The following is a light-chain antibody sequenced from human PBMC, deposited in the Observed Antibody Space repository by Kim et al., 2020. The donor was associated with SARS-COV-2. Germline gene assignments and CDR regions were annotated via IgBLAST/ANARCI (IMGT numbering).Light chain of an antibody. CDR2: AAS. CDR3: QQIYCSPKT. CDR1: QSISSY. V-gene: IGKV1-39*01. J-gene: IGKJ1*01. Sequence: DIQMTQSPSSLSASIGDRVTITCRASQSISSYLHWYQQKPGKAPKLLIYAASNLQSGVPSNFSGSGSGTDFTLTISSQQPEDFATYYCQQIYCSPKTFGQGTKVDIK.